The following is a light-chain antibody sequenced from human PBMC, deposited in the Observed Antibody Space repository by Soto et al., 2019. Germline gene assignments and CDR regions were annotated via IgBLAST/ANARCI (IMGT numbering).Light chain of an antibody. V-gene: IGLV2-14*01. CDR2: EVT. CDR1: SSDVGGYNY. CDR3: SSYSTTSSPHVL. Sequence: QSVLTQPRSVSGSPGQSVTISCTGTSSDVGGYNYVSWYQRHPGKAPKLLIYEVTYRPSGVSTRFSASKSGSTASLTISGIQAEDEADYYCSSYSTTSSPHVLFGGGTKLTVL. J-gene: IGLJ2*01.